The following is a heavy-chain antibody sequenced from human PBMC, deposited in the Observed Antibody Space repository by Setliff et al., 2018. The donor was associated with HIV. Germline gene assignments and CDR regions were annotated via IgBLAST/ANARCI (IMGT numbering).Heavy chain of an antibody. J-gene: IGHJ4*02. D-gene: IGHD3-10*01. Sequence: SETLSLTCAVYGGSFSGYYWTWIRQPPGRGLEWIGEIIHSGGTNYNRSLKSRVTISVDTSKNQFSLTLSSVTAADTAVYYCARASHYGAGIYPHYHFDYWGQGTLVTVSS. V-gene: IGHV4-34*12. CDR1: GGSFSGYY. CDR3: ARASHYGAGIYPHYHFDY. CDR2: IIHSGGT.